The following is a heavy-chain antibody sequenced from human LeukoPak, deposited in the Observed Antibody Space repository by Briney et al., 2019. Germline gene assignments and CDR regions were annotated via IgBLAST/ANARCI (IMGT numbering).Heavy chain of an antibody. V-gene: IGHV1-69*06. D-gene: IGHD5-12*01. CDR3: ARDSPVANTYYYYYMDV. Sequence: SVKVSCKASGGTFSSYAISWVRQAPGQGLEWMGGIIPIFGTANYAQKFQGRVTITADKSTSTAYMELSSLRSEDTAVYYCARDSPVANTYYYYYMDVWGKGTTVTVSS. CDR2: IIPIFGTA. CDR1: GGTFSSYA. J-gene: IGHJ6*03.